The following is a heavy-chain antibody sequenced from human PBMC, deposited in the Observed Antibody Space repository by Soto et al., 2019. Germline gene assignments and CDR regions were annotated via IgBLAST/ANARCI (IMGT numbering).Heavy chain of an antibody. CDR2: IYYSGST. CDR3: ARRYGGNFDY. J-gene: IGHJ4*02. D-gene: IGHD1-26*01. Sequence: QVQLQESGPGLVKPSETLSLTCTVSGGSINNYYWSWIRQPPGKGLELIGYIYYSGSTNYNPSLKSRVTISVATSKNQVSLKLSSVTAADTAVYYCARRYGGNFDYWGQGTLVTVSS. V-gene: IGHV4-59*01. CDR1: GGSINNYY.